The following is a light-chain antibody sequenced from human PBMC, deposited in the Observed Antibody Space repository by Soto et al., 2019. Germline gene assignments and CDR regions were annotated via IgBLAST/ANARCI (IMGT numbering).Light chain of an antibody. Sequence: THSPDPLSFYPGDRATLSCSASHSVSSCLAWYQQQHDQATTLLLFDDSTWSSGSGATFSGSGSGTGLDLTISSSEPQAYAVDYYYQRRNSTSGTFGQGTKVDIK. CDR2: DDS. CDR1: HSVSSC. J-gene: IGKJ1*01. V-gene: IGKV3-11*01. CDR3: YQRRNSTSGT.